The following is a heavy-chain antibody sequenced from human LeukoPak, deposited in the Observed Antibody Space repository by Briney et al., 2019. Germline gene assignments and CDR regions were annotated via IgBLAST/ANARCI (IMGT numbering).Heavy chain of an antibody. CDR2: ISDSGGRT. CDR3: AKRGVVIRVILVGFHKEAYYFDS. D-gene: IGHD3-10*01. V-gene: IGHV3-23*01. J-gene: IGHJ4*02. Sequence: GGSLRLSCAVCGITFSNYGMSWLRQAPGKGLEWGAGISDSGGRTNYADSVKGRFTISRDNPKNTLYLQMNSLRAEDTAVYFCAKRGVVIRVILVGFHKEAYYFDSWGQGALVTVSS. CDR1: GITFSNYG.